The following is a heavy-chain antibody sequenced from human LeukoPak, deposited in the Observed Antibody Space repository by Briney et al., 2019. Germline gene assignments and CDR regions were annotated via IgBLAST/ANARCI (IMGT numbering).Heavy chain of an antibody. CDR2: IYYRGHT. V-gene: IGHV4-39*07. CDR1: SGSISSSSYY. D-gene: IGHD5-12*01. Sequence: SETLSLTCTVSSGSISSSSYYWAWIRQPPGKGLEWIGSIYYRGHTHYNPSLESRLTISVDTSKNQFSLNLNSVTAADTAVYYCAKDTSGGDAFDIWGQGTMVTVSS. J-gene: IGHJ3*02. CDR3: AKDTSGGDAFDI.